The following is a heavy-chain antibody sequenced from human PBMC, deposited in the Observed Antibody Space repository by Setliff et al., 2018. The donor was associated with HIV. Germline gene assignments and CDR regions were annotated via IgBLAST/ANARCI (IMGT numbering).Heavy chain of an antibody. CDR3: ARSFENDDLLPGFPTHYFFDMDV. V-gene: IGHV3-11*03. CDR2: ISGSGSYT. D-gene: IGHD3-9*01. J-gene: IGHJ6*03. Sequence: GGSLRLSCAASGFTFSDHYMAWIRQTPGRGLEWVSYISGSGSYTKYADSVKGRFAISRDNAKNSVYLQMDSLRAEDTALYYCARSFENDDLLPGFPTHYFFDMDVWGKGTTVTVTS. CDR1: GFTFSDHY.